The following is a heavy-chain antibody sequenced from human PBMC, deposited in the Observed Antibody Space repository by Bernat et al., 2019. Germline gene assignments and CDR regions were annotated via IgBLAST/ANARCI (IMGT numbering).Heavy chain of an antibody. CDR1: GFTFSSYS. Sequence: EVQLVESGGGLVKPGGSLRLSCAASGFTFSSYSMNWVRQAPGKGLEWVSSISSSSSYIYYADAVKGRFTISRDNAKNSLYLKMNSLRAEDTAVYYCASYSYDYVWGSYPDNWFDPWGQGTLVTVSS. CDR3: ASYSYDYVWGSYPDNWFDP. V-gene: IGHV3-21*01. J-gene: IGHJ5*02. CDR2: ISSSSSYI. D-gene: IGHD3-16*02.